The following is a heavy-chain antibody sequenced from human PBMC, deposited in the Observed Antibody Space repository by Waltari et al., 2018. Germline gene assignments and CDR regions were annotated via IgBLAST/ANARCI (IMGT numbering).Heavy chain of an antibody. D-gene: IGHD2-15*01. V-gene: IGHV3-43D*04. Sequence: EVQLVESGGVVVQPGGSLRLSCAASGFTFDDYAMHWVRQAPGKGLEWVSLISWDGGITYYADAVKGRFTNTRDNSENSLYLQMNSLRAEDAALYCCAKVRGRLPYYDCGMDVWGQGTTVIVSS. J-gene: IGHJ6*02. CDR1: GFTFDDYA. CDR2: ISWDGGIT. CDR3: AKVRGRLPYYDCGMDV.